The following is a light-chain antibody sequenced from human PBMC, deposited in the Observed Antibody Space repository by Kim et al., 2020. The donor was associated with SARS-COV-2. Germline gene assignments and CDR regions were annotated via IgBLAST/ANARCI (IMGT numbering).Light chain of an antibody. Sequence: SESPGQKARITGSGDKLGDKYACWYQQKPGQSPVLVIYQDSKRPLGIPERLSGSNSGNTATLTISGTQAMDEADYYCQAWDSSNVVFGGGTQLTVL. J-gene: IGLJ2*01. CDR1: KLGDKY. CDR3: QAWDSSNVV. CDR2: QDS. V-gene: IGLV3-1*01.